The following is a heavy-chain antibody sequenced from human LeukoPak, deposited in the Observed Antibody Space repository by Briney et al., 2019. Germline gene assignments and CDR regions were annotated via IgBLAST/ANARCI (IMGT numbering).Heavy chain of an antibody. CDR2: ISDSGSDT. CDR3: AKRVPYSSSSVYFDY. J-gene: IGHJ4*02. V-gene: IGHV3-23*01. Sequence: GGSLRLSCAVSGFTFSSYGMSWVRQAPGKGPEWVSAISDSGSDTYYADSVKGRFTISKDNSKNTLYLRMNSLRADDTAVYYCAKRVPYSSSSVYFDYWGQGTLVTVSS. D-gene: IGHD6-6*01. CDR1: GFTFSSYG.